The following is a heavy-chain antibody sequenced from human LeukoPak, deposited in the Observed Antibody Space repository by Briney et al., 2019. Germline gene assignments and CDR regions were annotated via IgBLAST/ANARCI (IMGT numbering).Heavy chain of an antibody. Sequence: ASVKVSCKASGYTFTSYGISWVRQAPGQGLEWMGWISAYNGNTNYAQKLQGRVTMTTGTSTSTAYMELRSLRSDDTAVYYCAREYSSSWYGTSYGMDVWGQGTTVTVSS. CDR2: ISAYNGNT. D-gene: IGHD6-13*01. V-gene: IGHV1-18*01. CDR1: GYTFTSYG. CDR3: AREYSSSWYGTSYGMDV. J-gene: IGHJ6*02.